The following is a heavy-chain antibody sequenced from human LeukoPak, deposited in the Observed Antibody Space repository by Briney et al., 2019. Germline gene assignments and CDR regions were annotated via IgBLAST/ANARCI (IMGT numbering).Heavy chain of an antibody. D-gene: IGHD6-19*01. J-gene: IGHJ6*02. CDR1: GFAFSSYG. V-gene: IGHV3-33*01. Sequence: GGSLRLSCAASGFAFSSYGMHWVRQAPGKGLEWVAVIWYDGSNKYYADSVKGRFTISRDNSKNTLYPQMNSLRAEDTAVYYCARGPDSSGWYYYYGMDVWGQGTTVTVSS. CDR2: IWYDGSNK. CDR3: ARGPDSSGWYYYYGMDV.